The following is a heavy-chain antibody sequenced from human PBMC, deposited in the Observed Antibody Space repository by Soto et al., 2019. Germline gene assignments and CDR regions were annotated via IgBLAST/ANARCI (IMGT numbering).Heavy chain of an antibody. CDR2: IFTGGNT. CDR3: ARDQLDY. J-gene: IGHJ4*02. V-gene: IGHV3-66*01. Sequence: GGSLRLSCAASGFIVSGNYMSWVRQAPGKGLEWVSVIFTGGNTYYADSVKGRFTVSRDSSKNTLYLQMTNLRAEDTAVYYCARDQLDYWGQGALVTVSS. CDR1: GFIVSGNY.